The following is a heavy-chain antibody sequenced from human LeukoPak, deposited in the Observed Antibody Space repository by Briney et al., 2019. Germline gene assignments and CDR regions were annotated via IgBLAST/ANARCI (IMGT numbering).Heavy chain of an antibody. D-gene: IGHD3-22*01. J-gene: IGHJ6*03. CDR2: ISYDGSNK. Sequence: GGSLRLSCAASGFTFSSYGMHWVRQAPGKGLEWVAVISYDGSNKYYADSVKGRFTISRDNSKNTLYLQMNSLRAEDTAVYYCAKDEAVGVQYYYYYYMDVWGKGTTVTASS. CDR3: AKDEAVGVQYYYYYYMDV. V-gene: IGHV3-30*18. CDR1: GFTFSSYG.